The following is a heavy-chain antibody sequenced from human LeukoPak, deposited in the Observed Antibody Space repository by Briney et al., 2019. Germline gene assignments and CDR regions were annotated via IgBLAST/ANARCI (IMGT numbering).Heavy chain of an antibody. D-gene: IGHD2-2*01. J-gene: IGHJ3*02. CDR1: GFTVSSNY. CDR2: IYSGGST. Sequence: GGSLRLSCAASGFTVSSNYMSWVRQAPGKGLEWVSVIYSGGSTYYADSVKGRFTISRDNSKNTLYLQMNSLRAEDTAVYYCARAGIVVVPAARTGAFDIWGQGTMVTVSS. CDR3: ARAGIVVVPAARTGAFDI. V-gene: IGHV3-66*01.